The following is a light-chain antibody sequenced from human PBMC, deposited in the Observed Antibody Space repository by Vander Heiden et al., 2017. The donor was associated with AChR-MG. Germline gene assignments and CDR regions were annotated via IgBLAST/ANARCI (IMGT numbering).Light chain of an antibody. CDR2: DSS. J-gene: IGKJ1*01. Sequence: EIVLTQSPATLSLSPGERATLSCGASQSVSSSSLAWYQQKPGLAPRLLIYDSSRRATGIPERFSGSGSGTDFTLTISRLEPEDFAVYYCQQYGTSPWTFGQGTKVEMK. CDR1: QSVSSSS. V-gene: IGKV3D-20*01. CDR3: QQYGTSPWT.